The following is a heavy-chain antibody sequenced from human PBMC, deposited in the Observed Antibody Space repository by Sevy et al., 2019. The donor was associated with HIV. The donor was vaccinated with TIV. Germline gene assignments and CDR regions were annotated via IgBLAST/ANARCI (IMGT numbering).Heavy chain of an antibody. J-gene: IGHJ4*02. Sequence: GGSLRLSCAASGFTFSKYSMSWIRQTPGKGLEWVSTVSFGCGKINYADSVKGRFTISRDDSRNTFYLQMNSLRAEDTAIYYSAREGCTKPHDYWGQGTVVTVSS. V-gene: IGHV3-23*01. D-gene: IGHD2-8*01. CDR2: VSFGCGKI. CDR3: AREGCTKPHDY. CDR1: GFTFSKYS.